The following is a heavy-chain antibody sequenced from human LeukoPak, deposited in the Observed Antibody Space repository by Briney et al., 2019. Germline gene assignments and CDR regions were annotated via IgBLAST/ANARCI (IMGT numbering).Heavy chain of an antibody. CDR2: IKQDGSEK. CDR3: ARVVCITNCYAAD. J-gene: IGHJ4*02. Sequence: TGGSLRLSCAASGFTFSSYWMSWVRRAPGKGLEWVANIKQDGSEKYYVDSVKGRFTISRDNAKNSLYLQMNSLRTEDTAVYYCARVVCITNCYAADWGQGTLVTVSS. D-gene: IGHD2-2*01. V-gene: IGHV3-7*03. CDR1: GFTFSSYW.